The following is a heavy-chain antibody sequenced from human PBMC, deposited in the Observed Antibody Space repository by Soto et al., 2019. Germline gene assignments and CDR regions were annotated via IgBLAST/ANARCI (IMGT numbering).Heavy chain of an antibody. CDR3: ARDNYDFWSGYPDLHYGMDV. J-gene: IGHJ6*02. CDR2: INHSGNT. D-gene: IGHD3-3*01. V-gene: IGHV4-39*07. CDR1: GGSISSGDYY. Sequence: SEPLSLTWTVSGGSISSGDYYWSWIRQPPGKGLEWIGEINHSGNTNNNPSLKSRVTMSVDTSKNQFSLKVNSVTAADTAVYYCARDNYDFWSGYPDLHYGMDVWGQGTTV.